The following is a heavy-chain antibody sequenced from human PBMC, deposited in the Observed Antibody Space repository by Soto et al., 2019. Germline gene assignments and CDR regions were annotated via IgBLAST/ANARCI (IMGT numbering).Heavy chain of an antibody. CDR1: GGSISSSNCN. CDR3: ASSPQYSSGWNDYYVMDV. Sequence: SETLSLTCTVSGGSISSSNCNWIWIRQPPGKGLEWIGYIPYSGSTNYNPSLKSRVTISVDTSKNQFSLNLRSVTAADTAVYYCASSPQYSSGWNDYYVMDVWGQGTTVTVSS. CDR2: IPYSGST. V-gene: IGHV4-61*01. D-gene: IGHD6-19*01. J-gene: IGHJ6*02.